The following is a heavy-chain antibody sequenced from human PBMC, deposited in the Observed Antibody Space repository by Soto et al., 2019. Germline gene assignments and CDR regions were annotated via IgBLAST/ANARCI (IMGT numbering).Heavy chain of an antibody. CDR2: INPNSGGT. D-gene: IGHD2-2*02. V-gene: IGHV1-2*02. J-gene: IGHJ5*02. Sequence: QVQLVQSGAEVKKPGASVKVSCKASGYTFTGYYMHWVRQAPGQGLEWMGWINPNSGGTNYAQKFQGRVTMTRDTSISTAYMELSRLRSDDTAVYYCARVGCSSPSCYRRGWFDPWGQGTLVTVSS. CDR1: GYTFTGYY. CDR3: ARVGCSSPSCYRRGWFDP.